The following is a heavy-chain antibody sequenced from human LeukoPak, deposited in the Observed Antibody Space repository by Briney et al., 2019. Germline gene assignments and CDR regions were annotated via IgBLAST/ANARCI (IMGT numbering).Heavy chain of an antibody. CDR1: GFTFSSYS. Sequence: GGSLRLSCAASGFTFSSYSMNWVRQAPGKGLEWVSSISSSSSYIYYADSVKGRFTISRDNAKNSLYLQMNSLRAEDTAVYYCARYFDWFSDYYMDVWGKGTTVTVSS. CDR3: ARYFDWFSDYYMDV. V-gene: IGHV3-21*01. J-gene: IGHJ6*03. D-gene: IGHD3-9*01. CDR2: ISSSSSYI.